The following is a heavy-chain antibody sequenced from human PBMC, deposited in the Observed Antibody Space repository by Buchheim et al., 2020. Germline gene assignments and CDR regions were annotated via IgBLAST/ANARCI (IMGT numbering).Heavy chain of an antibody. Sequence: QVQLQESGPGLVKPSETLSLTCTVSGGFMKNYYWSWIRQPPGKGLEWIGYIYDSGTTNYNPSLKRRVTISLHTSKKQFSLSLRSVTAADTAVYYCAREVVAATEEGHSAFDIWGQGT. CDR2: IYDSGTT. CDR1: GGFMKNYY. J-gene: IGHJ3*02. D-gene: IGHD6-19*01. CDR3: AREVVAATEEGHSAFDI. V-gene: IGHV4-59*01.